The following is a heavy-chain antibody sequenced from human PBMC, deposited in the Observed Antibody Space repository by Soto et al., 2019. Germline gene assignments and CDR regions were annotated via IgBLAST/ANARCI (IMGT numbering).Heavy chain of an antibody. Sequence: SETLSLTCTVSGGSIGSGGYYWSWIRQHPGKGLEWIGYIYYSGSTNYNPSLKSRVTISVDTSKNQFSLKLSSVTAADTAVYYCARDQRITIFGVVQEASYMDVWGKGTTVTVSS. CDR3: ARDQRITIFGVVQEASYMDV. CDR1: GGSIGSGGYY. J-gene: IGHJ6*03. D-gene: IGHD3-3*01. V-gene: IGHV4-61*08. CDR2: IYYSGST.